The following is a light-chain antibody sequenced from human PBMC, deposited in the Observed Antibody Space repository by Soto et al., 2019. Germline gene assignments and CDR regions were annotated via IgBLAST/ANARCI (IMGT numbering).Light chain of an antibody. CDR3: SSYTSSSTLVV. V-gene: IGLV2-14*01. CDR2: DVS. Sequence: QSALTQPAYVSGSHGQSITISCTGTRSDVGGYNYVSWYQQHPGKAPKLMIYDVSNRPSGVSNRFSGSKSGNTASLTISGLQAEDEADYYCSSYTSSSTLVVFGGGTKLTVL. J-gene: IGLJ2*01. CDR1: RSDVGGYNY.